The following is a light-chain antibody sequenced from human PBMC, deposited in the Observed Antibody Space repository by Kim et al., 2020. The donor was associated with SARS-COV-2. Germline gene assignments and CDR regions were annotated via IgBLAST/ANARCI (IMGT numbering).Light chain of an antibody. CDR3: QAWDSCTYV. Sequence: ASPGQTASITCSGDKVGDKYACWYQQKPGQSPVLVIYQDSKRPSGIPERFSGSNSGNTATLTISGTQAMDEADYYCQAWDSCTYVFGTGTKVTVL. V-gene: IGLV3-1*01. CDR2: QDS. CDR1: KVGDKY. J-gene: IGLJ1*01.